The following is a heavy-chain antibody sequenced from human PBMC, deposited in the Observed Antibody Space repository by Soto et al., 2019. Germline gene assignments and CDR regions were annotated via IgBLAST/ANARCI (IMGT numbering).Heavy chain of an antibody. CDR3: AKDREMATTRYYYYGMDV. CDR1: GFTFSSYA. J-gene: IGHJ6*02. CDR2: ISGSGGST. Sequence: EVQLLESGGGLVQPGGSLRLSCAASGFTFSSYAMSWVRQAPGKGLEWVSAISGSGGSTYYADSVKGRFTISRDNSKNTLYLQLNSLRAEDTAVYYCAKDREMATTRYYYYGMDVWGQGSTVTVSS. V-gene: IGHV3-23*01. D-gene: IGHD5-12*01.